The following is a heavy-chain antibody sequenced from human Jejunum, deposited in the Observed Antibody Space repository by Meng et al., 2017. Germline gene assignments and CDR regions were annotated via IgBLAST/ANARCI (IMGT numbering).Heavy chain of an antibody. CDR1: GYTTTAHCN. CDR2: VWPSGTT. Sequence: QVQLQESGPGLGKPWASLTLTCTVSGYTTTAHCNWTWSRPPPGKGREWSGIVWPSGTTYYTPSLNSRITISIDTSNNQVSLEVAFLTAADTAVYYCARAIRGRYFDSWGQGTLVTVSS. D-gene: IGHD1-14*01. CDR3: ARAIRGRYFDS. V-gene: IGHV4-38-2*02. J-gene: IGHJ4*02.